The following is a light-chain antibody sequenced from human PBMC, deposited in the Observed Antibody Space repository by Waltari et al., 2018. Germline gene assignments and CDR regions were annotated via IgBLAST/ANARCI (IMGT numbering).Light chain of an antibody. CDR2: EVT. CDR1: NSDVGGYNY. CDR3: SSFSGSNNYNVV. J-gene: IGLJ2*01. V-gene: IGLV2-8*01. Sequence: QPALTQPPSASGSPGQSVTISCTGTNSDVGGYNYVSWYQQPPGEAPKLMIYEVTKRPAGVPERFSGSKSDNTASLTVSGLQAEDEADYYCSSFSGSNNYNVVFGGGTKLTV.